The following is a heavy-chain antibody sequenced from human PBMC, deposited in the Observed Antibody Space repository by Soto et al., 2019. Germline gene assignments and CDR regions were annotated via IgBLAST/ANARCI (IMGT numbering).Heavy chain of an antibody. J-gene: IGHJ3*02. Sequence: ASVKVSCMSSVGTFSSYTISWVRPAPGQGLEWMGRIIPILGIANYAQKFQGRVTITADKSTSTAYMELNSLRSEDTAVYNCARDDLTAAGAYDNWGQGTMVTVSS. CDR3: ARDDLTAAGAYDN. CDR1: VGTFSSYT. CDR2: IIPILGIA. V-gene: IGHV1-69*04. D-gene: IGHD7-27*01.